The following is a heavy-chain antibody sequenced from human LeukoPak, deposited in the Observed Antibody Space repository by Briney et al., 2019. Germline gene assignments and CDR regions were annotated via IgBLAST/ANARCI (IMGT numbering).Heavy chain of an antibody. CDR1: GGSIRSGGYY. CDR3: ARSLPPDYGDSPTFDH. CDR2: IYYSGNT. V-gene: IGHV4-31*11. J-gene: IGHJ4*02. D-gene: IGHD4-17*01. Sequence: PSETLSLTCAVSGGSIRSGGYYWSWIRQHPGKGLEWIGSIYYSGNTYYNPSLKSRLTISIGTSKNQFSLKLSSVTAADTAMYYCARSLPPDYGDSPTFDHWGQGTLVTVSS.